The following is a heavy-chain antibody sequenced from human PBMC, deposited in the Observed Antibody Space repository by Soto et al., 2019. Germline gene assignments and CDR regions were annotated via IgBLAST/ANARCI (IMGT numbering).Heavy chain of an antibody. D-gene: IGHD3-10*01. V-gene: IGHV4-39*01. CDR2: IYYSGST. CDR3: ARHPITMVRAVITNYFDY. CDR1: GGSISSSSYY. J-gene: IGHJ4*02. Sequence: SETLSLTCTVSGGSISSSSYYWGWIRQPPGKGLEWIGSIYYSGSTYYNPSLKSRVTISVDTSKNQFSLKLSSVTAADTAVYYCARHPITMVRAVITNYFDYPGQGTLVNLPS.